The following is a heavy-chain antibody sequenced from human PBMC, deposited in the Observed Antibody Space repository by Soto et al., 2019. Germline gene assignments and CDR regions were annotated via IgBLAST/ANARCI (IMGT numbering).Heavy chain of an antibody. CDR1: GFTFSGSA. CDR3: TRLPVYYYYGMDV. CDR2: IRSKANSYAT. V-gene: IGHV3-73*02. Sequence: EVQLVESGGGLVQPGGSLKLSCAASGFTFSGSAMHWVRQASGTGLEWVGRIRSKANSYATAYAASVKGRFTISRDDSKNTAYLQMNSLKTEDTAVYYCTRLPVYYYYGMDVWGQGTTVTVSS. J-gene: IGHJ6*02.